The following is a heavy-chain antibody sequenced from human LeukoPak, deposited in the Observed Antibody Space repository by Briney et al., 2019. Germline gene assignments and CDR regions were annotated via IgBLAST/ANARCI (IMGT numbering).Heavy chain of an antibody. CDR3: ARMAAMYSSSWYVQYFDY. D-gene: IGHD6-13*01. J-gene: IGHJ4*02. CDR1: GGSISSGGYY. V-gene: IGHV4-31*03. Sequence: SQTLSLTCTVSGGSISSGGYYWSWIRQHPGRGLEWIGYIYYSGSTSYNPSLKSRVTISVDTSKNQFSLKLSSVTAADTAVYYCARMAAMYSSSWYVQYFDYWGQGTLVIVSS. CDR2: IYYSGST.